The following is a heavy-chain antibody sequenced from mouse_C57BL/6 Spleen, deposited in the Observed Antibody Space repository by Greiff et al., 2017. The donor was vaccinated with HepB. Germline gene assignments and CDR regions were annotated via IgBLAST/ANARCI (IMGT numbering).Heavy chain of an antibody. V-gene: IGHV3-6*01. D-gene: IGHD1-1*01. CDR2: ISYDGSN. CDR1: GYSITSGYY. J-gene: IGHJ3*01. CDR3: ARDYGSSYDY. Sequence: EVKLQESGPGLVKPSQSLSLTCSVPGYSITSGYYWNWIRQFPGNKLEWMGYISYDGSNNYNPSLKNRISITRDTSKNQFFLKLNSVTTEDTATYYCARDYGSSYDYWGQGTLVTVSA.